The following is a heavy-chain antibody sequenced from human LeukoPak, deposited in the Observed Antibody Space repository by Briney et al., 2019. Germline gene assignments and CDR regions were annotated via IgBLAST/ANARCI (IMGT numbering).Heavy chain of an antibody. Sequence: GGSLRLSCAASGFTFSSYSMNWVRQAPGKGLEWVSSISTSSSYIYYADSVKGRFTISRDNAKKSLYLQMNSLRADDTAVYYCARGASVVAGNDNAFDIWGQGTMVTVSS. V-gene: IGHV3-21*01. J-gene: IGHJ3*02. CDR1: GFTFSSYS. CDR3: ARGASVVAGNDNAFDI. CDR2: ISTSSSYI. D-gene: IGHD6-19*01.